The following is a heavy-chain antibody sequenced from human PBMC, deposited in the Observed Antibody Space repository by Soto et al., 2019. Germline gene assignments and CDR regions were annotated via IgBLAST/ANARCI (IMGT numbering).Heavy chain of an antibody. CDR3: ARRASIAGAGTNYYYDGMDV. CDR2: IIPIFGTA. V-gene: IGHV1-69*01. J-gene: IGHJ6*02. CDR1: GGTFSSYA. Sequence: QVQLVQSGAAVKTPGSSVKVSCKASGGTFSSYAISWVRQAPGQGLEWMGGIIPIFGTANYAQKFQGRVTNTADEATSTAYMERSSLRSEDTAVYDCARRASIAGAGTNYYYDGMDVWGQGTTVTVSS. D-gene: IGHD6-19*01.